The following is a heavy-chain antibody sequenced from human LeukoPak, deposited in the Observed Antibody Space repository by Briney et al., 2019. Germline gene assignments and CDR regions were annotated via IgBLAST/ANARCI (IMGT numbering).Heavy chain of an antibody. Sequence: GGSLRLSCAASGFAFSSYGMRSVRPAPGKGLEWVAFIRYDGSNEYYAASVKGRSTISRDNSKSTLYLQMRSLRVEDTAPYYCVKQVFGETGYFDSWGQGTLVSVST. CDR3: VKQVFGETGYFDS. CDR2: IRYDGSNE. V-gene: IGHV3-30*02. D-gene: IGHD3-10*01. J-gene: IGHJ4*02. CDR1: GFAFSSYG.